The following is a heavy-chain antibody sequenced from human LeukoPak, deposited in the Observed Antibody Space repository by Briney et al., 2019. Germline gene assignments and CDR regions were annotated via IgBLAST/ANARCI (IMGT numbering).Heavy chain of an antibody. CDR3: ARGQYTSGWLDS. V-gene: IGHV4-31*03. J-gene: IGHJ4*02. D-gene: IGHD6-19*01. Sequence: SETLSLTCTVSGGSISSGGYYWSWIRQHPGKGLEWIGYIYYSGSTYYNPSLKSRVTISVDTSKNQFPLKLSSVTAADTAVYYCARGQYTSGWLDSWGQGTLVTVSS. CDR2: IYYSGST. CDR1: GGSISSGGYY.